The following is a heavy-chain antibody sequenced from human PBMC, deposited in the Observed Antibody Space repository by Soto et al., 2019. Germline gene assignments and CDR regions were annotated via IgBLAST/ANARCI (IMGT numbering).Heavy chain of an antibody. D-gene: IGHD3-16*01. Sequence: ESGGGLVQPGGSLRLSCTASGFTFSSHDMHWVRQVTGKGLEWVSGIESDGDAKYLASVKGRFSISRENAKNSLHLQMNSLRVEDTAVYYCARGGIEGVTWNWFDTWGQGTLVTVSS. V-gene: IGHV3-13*01. CDR3: ARGGIEGVTWNWFDT. J-gene: IGHJ5*02. CDR1: GFTFSSHD. CDR2: IESDGDA.